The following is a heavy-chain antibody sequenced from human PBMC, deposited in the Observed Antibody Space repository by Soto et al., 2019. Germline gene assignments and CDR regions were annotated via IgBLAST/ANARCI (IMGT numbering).Heavy chain of an antibody. CDR3: ARTGSNGFLDY. J-gene: IGHJ4*02. CDR2: ITGSSNTI. Sequence: EVQLVESGGDLVQPGGSLRLSCEASGFTLSSYSMNWVRQAPGKGLEWVSYITGSSNTIYYRDSVKGRFIISRDNAKNSLYLQVNSLRVDDTAVYYCARTGSNGFLDYWGQGTRVTVSS. V-gene: IGHV3-48*04. D-gene: IGHD3-16*01. CDR1: GFTLSSYS.